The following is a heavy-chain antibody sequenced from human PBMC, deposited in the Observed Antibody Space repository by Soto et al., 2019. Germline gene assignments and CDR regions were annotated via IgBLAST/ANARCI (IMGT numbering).Heavy chain of an antibody. CDR1: GLSFRYARTG. V-gene: IGHV2-26*01. CDR2: ICSNDEK. J-gene: IGHJ6*02. CDR3: ARTVGIAVAGTGGVWYYYYDMDV. D-gene: IGHD6-19*01. Sequence: SGLSFRYARTGVSWISQPPGQALEWLAHICSNDEKSYSTPLKSRLTISKDTSKSQVFLTMTNMDPVDTATYYCARTVGIAVAGTGGVWYYYYDMDVWGQGSTVTVSS.